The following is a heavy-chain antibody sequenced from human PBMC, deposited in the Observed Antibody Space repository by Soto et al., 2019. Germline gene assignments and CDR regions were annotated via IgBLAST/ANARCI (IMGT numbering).Heavy chain of an antibody. Sequence: QVQLQESGPGLVKPSGTLSLTCAVSGGSISSSNWWSWVRQPPGKGLEWIGEIYHSGSTNYNPSLQSRVTISVDKSKTQFSLKLRSVPAADTAGYYCASLTYSGSYYLDYWGQGTLVTVSS. CDR3: ASLTYSGSYYLDY. V-gene: IGHV4-4*02. CDR1: GGSISSSNW. CDR2: IYHSGST. J-gene: IGHJ4*02. D-gene: IGHD1-26*01.